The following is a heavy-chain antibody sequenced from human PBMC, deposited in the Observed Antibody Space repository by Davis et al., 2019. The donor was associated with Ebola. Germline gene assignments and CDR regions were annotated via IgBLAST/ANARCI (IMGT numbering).Heavy chain of an antibody. D-gene: IGHD6-13*01. J-gene: IGHJ1*01. CDR3: ATTPQGYSSSWYRQLEYFQH. CDR1: GFTFSSYA. Sequence: GESLKISCAASGFTFSSYAMHWVRQAPGKGLEWVAVISYDGSNKYYADSVKGRFTISRDNSKNTLYLQMNSLRAEDTAVYYCATTPQGYSSSWYRQLEYFQHWGQGTLVTVSS. CDR2: ISYDGSNK. V-gene: IGHV3-30-3*01.